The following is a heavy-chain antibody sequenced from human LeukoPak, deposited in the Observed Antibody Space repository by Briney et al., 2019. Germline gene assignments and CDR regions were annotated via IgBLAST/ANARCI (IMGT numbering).Heavy chain of an antibody. CDR3: AKDSISGGGATISDFDY. J-gene: IGHJ4*02. V-gene: IGHV3-30*18. Sequence: GGSLRLSCAASGFTFSSYGMHWVRQAPGKGLEWVAVISYDGSNKYYADSVKGRFTISRDNSKNTLYLQMNSLRAEDTAVYYCAKDSISGGGATISDFDYWGQGTLVTVSS. CDR2: ISYDGSNK. CDR1: GFTFSSYG. D-gene: IGHD5-24*01.